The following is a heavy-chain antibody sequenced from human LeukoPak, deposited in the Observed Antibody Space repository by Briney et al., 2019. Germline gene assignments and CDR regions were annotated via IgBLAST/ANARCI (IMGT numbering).Heavy chain of an antibody. CDR2: ISSTSNYI. Sequence: GGSLRLPCEASGFTFSSYTFNWVRQAPGKGLEWLSSISSTSNYIYYADSVKGRLTVSRDNAKNSLYLQMNSLRAEETAVYFCARASYSGYDSARDYYFDYWGQGTLVTVSS. CDR3: ARASYSGYDSARDYYFDY. CDR1: GFTFSSYT. D-gene: IGHD5-12*01. V-gene: IGHV3-21*01. J-gene: IGHJ4*02.